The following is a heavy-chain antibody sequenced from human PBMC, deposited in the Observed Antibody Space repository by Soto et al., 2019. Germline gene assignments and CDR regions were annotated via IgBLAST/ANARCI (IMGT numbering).Heavy chain of an antibody. J-gene: IGHJ3*02. CDR3: AASYYAILTGHLAFDM. D-gene: IGHD3-9*01. CDR1: GASISHFY. V-gene: IGHV4-59*01. Sequence: SETLSLTCTVSGASISHFYWSWIRQSPGKGLEWLWYIYDSGSTNYNPSLKSRVTMSMDTSKTQFSLNLSSVTAADTAVYFCAASYYAILTGHLAFDMWGHGTMVT. CDR2: IYDSGST.